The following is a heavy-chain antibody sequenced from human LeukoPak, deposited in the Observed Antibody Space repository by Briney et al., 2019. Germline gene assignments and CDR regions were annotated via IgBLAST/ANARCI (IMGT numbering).Heavy chain of an antibody. Sequence: SETLSLTCAVYGGSFRGYYWSWIRQPPGKGLEWIGEINHSGSTNYNPSLKSRVTISVDTSKNQFSLKLSSVTAADTAVYYCARGRVWVDYWGQGTLVTVSS. D-gene: IGHD6-13*01. CDR3: ARGRVWVDY. CDR2: INHSGST. J-gene: IGHJ4*02. CDR1: GGSFRGYY. V-gene: IGHV4-34*01.